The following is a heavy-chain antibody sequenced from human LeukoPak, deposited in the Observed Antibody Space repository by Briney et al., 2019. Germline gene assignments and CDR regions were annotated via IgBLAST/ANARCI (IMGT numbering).Heavy chain of an antibody. V-gene: IGHV3-43*02. J-gene: IGHJ6*02. CDR3: ARDTEGYIYGYYYYGMDV. Sequence: GGSLRLSCAASGFTFDDYAMHWVRQAPGKGLEWVSLISGDSHSTFYADSVKGRFTISRDDSKNSLYLQMNSLRNDDTALYYCARDTEGYIYGYYYYGMDVWGQGTTVTVSS. D-gene: IGHD5-18*01. CDR2: ISGDSHST. CDR1: GFTFDDYA.